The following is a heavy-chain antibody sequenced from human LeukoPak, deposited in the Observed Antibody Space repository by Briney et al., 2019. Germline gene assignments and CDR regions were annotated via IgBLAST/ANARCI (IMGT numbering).Heavy chain of an antibody. Sequence: GGSLRLSCAASGFTFSTYWMNWYRQAPGKGLEWEGNINQDASEINYVDSVRGRFTISRDNAKNSLHLQMYSLRAEDTAVYYCATDRDNSDWQKRFDSWGQGTLVTVSS. CDR2: INQDASEI. V-gene: IGHV3-7*01. J-gene: IGHJ4*02. CDR1: GFTFSTYW. D-gene: IGHD2-21*02. CDR3: ATDRDNSDWQKRFDS.